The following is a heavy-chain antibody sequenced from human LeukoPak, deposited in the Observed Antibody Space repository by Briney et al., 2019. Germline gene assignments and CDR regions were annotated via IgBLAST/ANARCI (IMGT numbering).Heavy chain of an antibody. J-gene: IGHJ4*01. D-gene: IGHD3-3*01. CDR3: AREGRGYYGDFDY. CDR1: GFAFSDYD. Sequence: GGSLRLSCSASGFAFSDYDMNWVRQAPGKGLEWLSDISYDGSTIYDAASVRGRFTISRDNSKNSLFLQMNSLRVEDTAVYYCAREGRGYYGDFDYWGHGTLVTVSS. V-gene: IGHV3-11*01. CDR2: ISYDGSTI.